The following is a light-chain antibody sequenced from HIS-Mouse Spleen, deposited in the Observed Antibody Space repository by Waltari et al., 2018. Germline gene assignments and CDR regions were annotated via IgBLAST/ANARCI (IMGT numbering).Light chain of an antibody. Sequence: SYVLTQPPSASVAPGKTARITCGGKNMGSTSVHWYQQKPGQAPVLVVYDDSDRPSGIPERFSGSNSGNTATLTISRVEAGDEADYYCQVWDSSSDHPVFGGGTKLTVL. CDR1: NMGSTS. CDR3: QVWDSSSDHPV. J-gene: IGLJ3*02. V-gene: IGLV3-21*03. CDR2: DDS.